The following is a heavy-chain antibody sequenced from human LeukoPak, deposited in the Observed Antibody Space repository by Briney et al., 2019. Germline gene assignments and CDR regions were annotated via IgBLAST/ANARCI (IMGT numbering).Heavy chain of an antibody. D-gene: IGHD3-22*01. CDR3: ARGSTYYDSSGQVPFNY. CDR1: GFTFSSYS. CDR2: ISGSSSTI. J-gene: IGHJ4*02. V-gene: IGHV3-48*01. Sequence: GGSLRLSCAASGFTFSSYSMNWVRQAPGKGLEWGSYISGSSSTIYYADSVKGRFTISRDNGKNTLYLQMNSLRAEDTAVYYCARGSTYYDSSGQVPFNYWGQGTLVTVSS.